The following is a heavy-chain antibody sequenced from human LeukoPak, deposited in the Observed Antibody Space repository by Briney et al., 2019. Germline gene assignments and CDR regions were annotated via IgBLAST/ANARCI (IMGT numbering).Heavy chain of an antibody. CDR3: ARERWMATMTSGFDP. CDR2: ISYDGSNK. D-gene: IGHD5-24*01. J-gene: IGHJ5*02. Sequence: GRSLRLSCAASGFTFSSYAMHWVRQAPGKGLEWVAVISYDGSNKYYADSVKGRFTISRDNSKNTLYLQMNSLRAEDTAVYYCARERWMATMTSGFDPWGQGTLVTVSS. CDR1: GFTFSSYA. V-gene: IGHV3-30*04.